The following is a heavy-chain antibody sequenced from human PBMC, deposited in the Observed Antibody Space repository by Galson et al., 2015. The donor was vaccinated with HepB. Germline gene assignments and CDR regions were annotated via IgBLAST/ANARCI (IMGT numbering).Heavy chain of an antibody. J-gene: IGHJ4*02. CDR3: ARQSNPVAAADFDY. V-gene: IGHV4-59*08. D-gene: IGHD6-13*01. CDR2: IFYSGST. CDR1: GGSISSYY. Sequence: LTCTVSGGSISSYYWSWIRQPPGKGLEWIGFIFYSGSTNYNPSLKSRVTISVDRSKNQFSLKLGPVTAADTAVYYCARQSNPVAAADFDYWGQGTLVTVSS.